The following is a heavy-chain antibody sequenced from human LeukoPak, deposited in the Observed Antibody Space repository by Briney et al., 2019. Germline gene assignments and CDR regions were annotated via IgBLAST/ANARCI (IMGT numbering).Heavy chain of an antibody. J-gene: IGHJ4*02. CDR2: INSVGNIT. V-gene: IGHV3-74*01. D-gene: IGHD2-15*01. CDR1: GLTFSSHW. Sequence: PGGSLRLSCAASGLTFSSHWMHWVRQAPGKGPVWVSRINSVGNITTYADSVKGRFAFSRDNAKNALYLEMNSLRAEDTAVYYCARELSGSSSRHFDYWGQGTLVTVSS. CDR3: ARELSGSSSRHFDY.